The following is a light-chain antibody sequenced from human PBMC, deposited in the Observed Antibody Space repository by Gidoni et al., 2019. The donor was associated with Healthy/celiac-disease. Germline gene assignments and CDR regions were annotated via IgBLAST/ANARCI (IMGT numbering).Light chain of an antibody. J-gene: IGKJ1*01. CDR2: DAS. CDR3: QQYDNLPWT. V-gene: IGKV1-33*01. Sequence: DIQMPQSPSSLSASVGDSVTITFQASQDISNYLIWYQQKPGKAPKLLIYDASNLETGVPSRFSGSGSGTDFTFTISSLQPEDIATDYCQQYDNLPWTFGQGTKVEIK. CDR1: QDISNY.